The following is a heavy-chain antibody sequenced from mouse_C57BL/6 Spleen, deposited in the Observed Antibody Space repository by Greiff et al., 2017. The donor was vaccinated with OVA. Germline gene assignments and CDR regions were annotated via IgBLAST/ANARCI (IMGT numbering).Heavy chain of an antibody. D-gene: IGHD3-1*01. CDR1: GYTFTDYY. CDR2: INPNNGGT. CDR3: ASLGIYDWYFDV. J-gene: IGHJ1*03. V-gene: IGHV1-26*01. Sequence: VQLQQSGPELVKPGASVKISCKASGYTFTDYYMNWVKQSHGKSLEWIGDINPNNGGTSYNQKFKGKATLTVDKSSSTAYMELRSLTSEDSAVYYCASLGIYDWYFDVWGTGTTVTVSS.